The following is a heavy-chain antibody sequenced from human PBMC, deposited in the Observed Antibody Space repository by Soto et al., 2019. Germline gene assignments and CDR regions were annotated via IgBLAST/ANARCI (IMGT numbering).Heavy chain of an antibody. J-gene: IGHJ6*02. Sequence: QVQLVQSGAEVKKPGASVKVSCKASGYTFTNYGIIWVRQAPGQGLEWMGWNSAYNGNTNYAQKLQGRVTMTTDTSTSTAYMELRSLRSDDTAVYYCARRQWLVGGYYYGMDVWGQGTTVTVSS. CDR3: ARRQWLVGGYYYGMDV. V-gene: IGHV1-18*01. CDR2: NSAYNGNT. D-gene: IGHD6-19*01. CDR1: GYTFTNYG.